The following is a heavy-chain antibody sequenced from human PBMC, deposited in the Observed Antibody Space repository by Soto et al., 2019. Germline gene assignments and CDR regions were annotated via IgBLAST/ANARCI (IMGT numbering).Heavy chain of an antibody. CDR1: GFTFSSYA. V-gene: IGHV3-23*01. CDR2: VSIGGST. Sequence: PGGSLRLSCAASGFTFSSYAMGWVRRGPGKGLEWVAVVSIGGSTHYADSVGGRFTISRDNSKNTLSLQMNSLTAEDTAVYFCAKRRGAGGHFDYWGQGALVTVS. D-gene: IGHD2-15*01. CDR3: AKRRGAGGHFDY. J-gene: IGHJ4*02.